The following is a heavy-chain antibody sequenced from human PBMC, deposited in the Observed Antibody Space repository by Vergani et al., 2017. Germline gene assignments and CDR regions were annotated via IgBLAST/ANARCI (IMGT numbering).Heavy chain of an antibody. CDR2: INHSGST. CDR3: ARETVVTDVPY. CDR1: GGSFSDYY. D-gene: IGHD2-21*02. Sequence: QVQLQQWGAGLLKPSETLSLTCDVYGGSFSDYYWNWIRQPPTKGLEWIGEINHSGSTNYNPSLKSRVTISVDTSKNQFSLKLSSVTAADTAVYYCARETVVTDVPYWGPGTLVTVSS. V-gene: IGHV4-34*01. J-gene: IGHJ4*02.